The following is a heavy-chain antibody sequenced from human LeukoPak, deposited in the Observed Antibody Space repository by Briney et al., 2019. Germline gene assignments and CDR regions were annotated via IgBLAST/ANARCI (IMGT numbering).Heavy chain of an antibody. Sequence: PSQTLSLTCTVSGASISSTSYYWGWIRQPPGKGLEWIGSIYYSGITYYHPSLKSRVTISVDTSKNRFSLRLSSVTAADTAVYYCARAMNYDSSGVDIWGLGTMVTVSS. CDR2: IYYSGIT. J-gene: IGHJ3*02. D-gene: IGHD3-22*01. CDR1: GASISSTSYY. V-gene: IGHV4-39*07. CDR3: ARAMNYDSSGVDI.